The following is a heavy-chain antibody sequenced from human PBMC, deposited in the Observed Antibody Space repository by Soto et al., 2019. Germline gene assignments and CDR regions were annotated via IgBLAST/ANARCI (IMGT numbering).Heavy chain of an antibody. CDR3: ARDTGDGTVDF. CDR2: IYAGYGNT. J-gene: IGHJ4*02. Sequence: QVQLVQSGAEVRKPGASVKVSCKSSGYTFSSYAMHWVRQAPGQRLEWMGWIYAGYGNTKSSQKFQHRVTISRDTSASTAYMELTSLRSEDTAVYYCARDTGDGTVDFWGQGTLVTVSS. D-gene: IGHD1-1*01. CDR1: GYTFSSYA. V-gene: IGHV1-3*01.